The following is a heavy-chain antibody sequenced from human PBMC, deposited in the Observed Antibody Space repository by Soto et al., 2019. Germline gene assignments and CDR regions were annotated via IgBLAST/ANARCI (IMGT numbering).Heavy chain of an antibody. CDR3: VKGSDVDCEEGDY. CDR1: GFTFSNFG. D-gene: IGHD2-21*02. V-gene: IGHV3-30*18. Sequence: QVQLVESGGGVVQPGRSLRLSCAASGFTFSNFGMHWVRQAPGKGLEWVAAISADGSDKYYSGSVKGRFTISRDNSKNTLLLQKNSVRLEDTDVYYCVKGSDVDCEEGDYWGQGTVFMVSS. CDR2: ISADGSDK. J-gene: IGHJ4*02.